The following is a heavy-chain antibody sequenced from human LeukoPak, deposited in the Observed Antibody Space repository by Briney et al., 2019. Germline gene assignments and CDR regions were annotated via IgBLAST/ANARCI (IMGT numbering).Heavy chain of an antibody. CDR2: IYHSGNT. J-gene: IGHJ6*03. D-gene: IGHD1-14*01. CDR3: AKEGREFDSTGSRYFYYYMDV. CDR1: GYSISSGYY. Sequence: SSETLSLTCTVSGYSISSGYYWGWIRQPPGKGLEWIGSIYHSGNTYYNPSLKSRVTISVDTSKNQFSLKLSSVTAADTAVYYCAKEGREFDSTGSRYFYYYMDVWGKGTTVTVSS. V-gene: IGHV4-38-2*02.